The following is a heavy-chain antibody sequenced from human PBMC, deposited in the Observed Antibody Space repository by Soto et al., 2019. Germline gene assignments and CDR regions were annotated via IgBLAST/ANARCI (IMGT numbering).Heavy chain of an antibody. CDR2: VSNSGTS. J-gene: IGHJ4*02. CDR3: ARSTGGYFDY. Sequence: SEALSLTCTVSGASISNYYWNWIRQSPGKRLEWIGYVSNSGTSSYNPSLKSRVTISVDTSKNQLSLKLTSLTAADTAVYYCARSTGGYFDYWGQGTLVTVSS. D-gene: IGHD3-10*01. CDR1: GASISNYY. V-gene: IGHV4-59*01.